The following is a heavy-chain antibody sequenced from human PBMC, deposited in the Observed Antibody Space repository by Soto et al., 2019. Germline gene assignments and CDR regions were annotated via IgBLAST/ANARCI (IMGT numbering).Heavy chain of an antibody. CDR2: IGGSGDGT. D-gene: IGHD5-12*01. Sequence: GSLRLSCVASGITFSNFAMTWVRQAPGRGLEWVSSIGGSGDGTYYAASVKGRLTISRDNSKNTLYLEMSDLRAEDTALYYCARDDYSDPGYYYGLDVWGQGTTVTVSS. J-gene: IGHJ6*02. CDR1: GITFSNFA. V-gene: IGHV3-23*01. CDR3: ARDDYSDPGYYYGLDV.